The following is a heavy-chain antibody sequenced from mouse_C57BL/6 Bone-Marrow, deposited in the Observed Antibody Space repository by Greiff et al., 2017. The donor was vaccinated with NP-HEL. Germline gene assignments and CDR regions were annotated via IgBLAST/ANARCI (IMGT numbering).Heavy chain of an antibody. Sequence: EVMLVESGGGLVKPGGSLKLSCAASGFTFSDYGMHWVRQAPEKGLEWVAYISSGSSTIYYADPVKGRFTISRDHAKNTLFLKMTSLRSEDTAMYYCARGGANFHWYFDVWGTGTTVTVSS. CDR3: ARGGANFHWYFDV. V-gene: IGHV5-17*01. CDR2: ISSGSSTI. J-gene: IGHJ1*03. D-gene: IGHD3-1*01. CDR1: GFTFSDYG.